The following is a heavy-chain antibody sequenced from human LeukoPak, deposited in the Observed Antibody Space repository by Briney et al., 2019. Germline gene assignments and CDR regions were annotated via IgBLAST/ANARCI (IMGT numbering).Heavy chain of an antibody. J-gene: IGHJ4*02. CDR3: ARDRGEIYYFDY. Sequence: QPGGSLRLSCVASGFTFSSYGMSWVRQAPGKGLEWVSAISGSGGSTYYADSVKGRFTISRDNSKNTLYLQMNSLRAEDTAVYYCARDRGEIYYFDYWGQGTLVTVSS. CDR2: ISGSGGST. V-gene: IGHV3-23*01. D-gene: IGHD5-24*01. CDR1: GFTFSSYG.